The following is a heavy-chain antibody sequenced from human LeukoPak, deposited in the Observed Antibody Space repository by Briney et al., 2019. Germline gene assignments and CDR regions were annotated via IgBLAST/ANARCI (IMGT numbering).Heavy chain of an antibody. V-gene: IGHV3-74*01. Sequence: GGSLRLSCTTSGFAFSTYWMFWVRQAPGKGLVWVSQINPEGASTTYGDPAKGRFTASRDNAKNALHLQMNSLRVDDTAVYYCARGTAITAGIDFWGQGTLVTVSS. CDR3: ARGTAITAGIDF. J-gene: IGHJ4*02. CDR2: INPEGAST. CDR1: GFAFSTYW. D-gene: IGHD6-19*01.